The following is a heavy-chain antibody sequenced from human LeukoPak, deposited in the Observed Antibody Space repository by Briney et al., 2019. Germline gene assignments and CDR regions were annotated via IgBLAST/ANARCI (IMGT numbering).Heavy chain of an antibody. D-gene: IGHD2-15*01. Sequence: GRSLRLSCAASGFTFSSYGMHWVRQAPGKGLEWVAVIWYDGSNKYYADSVKGRFTISRDNSKNTLYLQMNSLRAEDTAVYYCARVPSDCSGGSCSDYWGQGTLVTVSS. J-gene: IGHJ4*02. V-gene: IGHV3-33*01. CDR2: IWYDGSNK. CDR1: GFTFSSYG. CDR3: ARVPSDCSGGSCSDY.